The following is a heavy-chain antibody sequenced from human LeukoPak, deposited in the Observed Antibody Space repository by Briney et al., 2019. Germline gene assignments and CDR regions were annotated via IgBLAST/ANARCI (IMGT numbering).Heavy chain of an antibody. CDR2: IIPIFGTA. Sequence: SVKVSCKASGGTFSIYAISWVRQAPGQGLEWMGGIIPIFGTANYAQKFQGRVTITADKYTSTDYMELSSLRSEDTAVYYCARGSTTEQENYYYYYGMDVWGKGTTVTVSS. J-gene: IGHJ6*04. D-gene: IGHD4-17*01. CDR1: GGTFSIYA. CDR3: ARGSTTEQENYYYYYGMDV. V-gene: IGHV1-69*06.